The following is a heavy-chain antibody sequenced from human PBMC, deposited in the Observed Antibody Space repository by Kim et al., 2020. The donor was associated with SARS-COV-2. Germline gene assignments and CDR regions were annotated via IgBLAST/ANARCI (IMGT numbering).Heavy chain of an antibody. V-gene: IGHV3-21*01. J-gene: IGHJ4*02. CDR3: ARDGEAYGDYGLRTFDY. Sequence: GGSLRLSCAASGFTFSSYSMNWVRQAPGKGLEWVSSISSSSSYIYYADSVKGRFTISRDNAKNSLYLQMNSLRAEDTAVYYCARDGEAYGDYGLRTFDYWGQGTLVTVSS. CDR2: ISSSSSYI. D-gene: IGHD4-17*01. CDR1: GFTFSSYS.